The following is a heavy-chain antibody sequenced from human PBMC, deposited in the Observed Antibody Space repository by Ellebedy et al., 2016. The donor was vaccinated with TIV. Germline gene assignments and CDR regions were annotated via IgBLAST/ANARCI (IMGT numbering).Heavy chain of an antibody. CDR2: IGVSADRT. CDR1: GFTLTSFA. D-gene: IGHD4-17*01. V-gene: IGHV3-23*01. J-gene: IGHJ4*02. CDR3: AKGGLTETTSFDH. Sequence: GESLKISXAASGFTLTSFAMNWVRQAPGKGLEWVSVIGVSADRTYYADSVKGRFTISRDKSKNTLHLQMNTLRVEDTAIYYCAKGGLTETTSFDHWGEGTLVAVSS.